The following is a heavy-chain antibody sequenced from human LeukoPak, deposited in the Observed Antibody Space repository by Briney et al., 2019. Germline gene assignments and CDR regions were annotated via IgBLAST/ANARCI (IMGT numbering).Heavy chain of an antibody. CDR2: INSDSGFT. J-gene: IGHJ5*02. CDR1: GYTFTGYY. Sequence: ASVKLSCKASGYTFTGYYMNWGRHAPGQGLEWMGWINSDSGFTKYAQKFQGRVTMTRDTSITTVYMDLTRLTSDDTAVYYCARNFDMMGFDPWGQGTLVTVSS. V-gene: IGHV1-2*02. CDR3: ARNFDMMGFDP. D-gene: IGHD3-9*01.